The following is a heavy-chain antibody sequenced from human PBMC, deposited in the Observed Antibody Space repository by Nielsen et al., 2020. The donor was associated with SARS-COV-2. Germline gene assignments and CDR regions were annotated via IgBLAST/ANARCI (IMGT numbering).Heavy chain of an antibody. CDR3: AKVRSGWYARYYYYGMDV. D-gene: IGHD6-19*01. CDR2: ISYDGSNK. J-gene: IGHJ6*02. CDR1: GFTFSNSD. Sequence: GESLKISCAASGFTFSNSDMNWVRQAPGKGLEWVAVISYDGSNKYYADSVKGRFTISRDNSKNTLYLQMNSLRAEDTAVYYCAKVRSGWYARYYYYGMDVWGQGTTVTVSS. V-gene: IGHV3-30*18.